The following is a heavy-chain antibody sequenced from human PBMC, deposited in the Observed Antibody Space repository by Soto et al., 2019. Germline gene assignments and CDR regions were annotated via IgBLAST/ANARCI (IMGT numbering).Heavy chain of an antibody. CDR2: NSAYNGNT. Sequence: ASVKVSCKASGYTFTSYGISWVRQAPGQGLEWKGWNSAYNGNTNYAQKLQGRVTMTTDTSTSTSYMELRSLRFDDTVVYFCAGVIEGRRLMIFGVVSRCVVFAIWGQGTMVTGSS. V-gene: IGHV1-18*01. CDR3: AGVIEGRRLMIFGVVSRCVVFAI. D-gene: IGHD3-3*01. J-gene: IGHJ3*02. CDR1: GYTFTSYG.